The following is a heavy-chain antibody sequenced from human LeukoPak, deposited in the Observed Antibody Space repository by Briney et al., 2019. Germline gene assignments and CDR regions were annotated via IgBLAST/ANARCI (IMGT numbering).Heavy chain of an antibody. CDR2: ISGSGGST. CDR3: ARAGYGDETFDY. J-gene: IGHJ4*02. D-gene: IGHD4-17*01. CDR1: GFTFSSYE. Sequence: GGSLRLSCAASGFTFSSYEMNWVRQAPGKGLEWVSAISGSGGSTYYADSVKGRFTIYRDNSKNTLYLQMNSLRAEDTAVYYCARAGYGDETFDYWGQGTLVTVSS. V-gene: IGHV3-23*01.